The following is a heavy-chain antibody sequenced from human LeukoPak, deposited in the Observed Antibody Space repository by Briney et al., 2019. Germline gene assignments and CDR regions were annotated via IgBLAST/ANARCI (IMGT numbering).Heavy chain of an antibody. CDR1: GLIFSNYA. CDR2: SGGRDGGT. V-gene: IGHV3-23*01. CDR3: AKWGDYDILTGYYDSDY. J-gene: IGHJ4*01. Sequence: PGASLRLSCAASGLIFSNYAMSWVRQAPGKGLEWVSASGGRDGGTYYADSVKGRFTVSRDDTKNTLYLQMNTLRVEDTAVYYCAKWGDYDILTGYYDSDYWGHGTLVTVSS. D-gene: IGHD3-9*01.